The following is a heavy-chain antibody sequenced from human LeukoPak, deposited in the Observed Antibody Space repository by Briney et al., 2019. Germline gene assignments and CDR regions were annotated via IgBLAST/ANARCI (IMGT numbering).Heavy chain of an antibody. CDR2: TRNKADSYTT. D-gene: IGHD3-10*01. V-gene: IGHV3-72*01. CDR1: GFIFSDHY. J-gene: IGHJ4*02. CDR3: DRGGYYGSGSSHYFDY. Sequence: GGSLRLSCVVSGFIFSDHYMDWVRQAPGKGLEWVGRTRNKADSYTTEYAASVKCRFTISRDDSTNSLYLQINSLKTQATTDYYCDRGGYYGSGSSHYFDYWGQGTLVTISS.